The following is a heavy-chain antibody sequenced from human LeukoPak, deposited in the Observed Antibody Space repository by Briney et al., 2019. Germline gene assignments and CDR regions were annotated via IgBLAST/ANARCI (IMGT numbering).Heavy chain of an antibody. CDR2: IRYDGSNK. J-gene: IGHJ4*02. D-gene: IGHD4-17*01. Sequence: GGSLRLSCAASGFTFSSYDMHWVRQAPGKGLEWVAFIRYDGSNKYYADSVKGRFTISRDNSKNTLSLQMNSLRAEDTAVYYCAQIVRSYGDYEDYWGQSTLITVSS. V-gene: IGHV3-30*02. CDR3: AQIVRSYGDYEDY. CDR1: GFTFSSYD.